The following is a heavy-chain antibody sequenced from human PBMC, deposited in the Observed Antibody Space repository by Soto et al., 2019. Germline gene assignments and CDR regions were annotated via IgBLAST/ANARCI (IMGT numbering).Heavy chain of an antibody. D-gene: IGHD7-27*01. V-gene: IGHV4-4*02. Sequence: QVQLQESGPGLVKPSGTLSLTCAVSGDSISSTNWWTWVRQPPGKGLEWIGEIYHSGSTNYNPSRKSRVTISVDMSKNQFSLKLTSVTAADTAVYYCARGGTGDLGAWGQGTLVTVSS. CDR3: ARGGTGDLGA. CDR2: IYHSGST. J-gene: IGHJ5*02. CDR1: GDSISSTNW.